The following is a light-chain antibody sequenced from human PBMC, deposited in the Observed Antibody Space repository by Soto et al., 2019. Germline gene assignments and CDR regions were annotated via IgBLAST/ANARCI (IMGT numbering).Light chain of an antibody. J-gene: IGLJ1*01. V-gene: IGLV1-40*01. Sequence: QSVLTQPPSVSGVPGPRVTLSCTGSSSNIGAGYDVHWYQQLPGTAPKLLIYGNNNRPSGVPDRFSGSRSGTSASLAITGLQAEDEADYYCQSYDSSLSGFYVFGTGTKLTVL. CDR1: SSNIGAGYD. CDR2: GNN. CDR3: QSYDSSLSGFYV.